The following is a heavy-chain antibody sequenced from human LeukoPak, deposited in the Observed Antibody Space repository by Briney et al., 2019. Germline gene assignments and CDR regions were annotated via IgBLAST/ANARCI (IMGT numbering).Heavy chain of an antibody. CDR2: IYTSGST. Sequence: SETLSLTCTVSGGSISSYYWSWIRQPAGKGLEWIGRIYTSGSTNYNPSLKSRVTMSVDTSKNQFSLKLSSVTAADTAVYYCARESSRSKSKAYCSGGSCYPHYYYMDVWGKGTTVTVSS. J-gene: IGHJ6*03. CDR3: ARESSRSKSKAYCSGGSCYPHYYYMDV. D-gene: IGHD2-15*01. CDR1: GGSISSYY. V-gene: IGHV4-4*07.